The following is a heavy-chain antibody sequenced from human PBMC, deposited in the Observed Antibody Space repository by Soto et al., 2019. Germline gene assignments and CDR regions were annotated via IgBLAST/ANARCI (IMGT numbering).Heavy chain of an antibody. D-gene: IGHD3-10*01. V-gene: IGHV4-31*03. CDR2: IYYSGST. CDR3: ARDPAGEGSGSYFDY. CDR1: GGSIGSGGYY. Sequence: QVQLQESGPGLVKPSQTLSLTCTVSGGSIGSGGYYWSWIRQHPGKGLEWIGYIYYSGSTYYNPSLKSRVTISVDTSKNQFSLKLSSVTAADTAVYYCARDPAGEGSGSYFDYWGQGTLVTVSS. J-gene: IGHJ4*02.